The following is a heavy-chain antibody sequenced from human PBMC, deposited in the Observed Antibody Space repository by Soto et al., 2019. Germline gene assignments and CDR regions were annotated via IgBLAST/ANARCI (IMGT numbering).Heavy chain of an antibody. CDR2: IHPGDSDT. D-gene: IGHD4-17*01. CDR3: TLSYGDSYYYYNSMDV. Sequence: PGESLKISCEGSGFSFSKYTVGWVRQIPGKGLEWMGIIHPGDSDTRYSPSFQGQVTISADKSISTAYLQWSSLKASDTAMYYCTLSYGDSYYYYNSMDVWGQETTVTVSS. V-gene: IGHV5-51*01. CDR1: GFSFSKYT. J-gene: IGHJ6*02.